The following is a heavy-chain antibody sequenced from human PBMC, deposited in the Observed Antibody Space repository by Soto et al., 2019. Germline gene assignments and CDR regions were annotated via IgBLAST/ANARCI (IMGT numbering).Heavy chain of an antibody. CDR1: GGSISSGGYY. J-gene: IGHJ4*02. Sequence: QVQLQESGPGLVKPSQTLSLTCTVSGGSISSGGYYWSWIRQHPGKGLEWIGYIYYSGSTYYNPSLKSRGTISVDTSKNQSSLKLSSVTAADTAVYYCARVHHTPFLYYFDYWGQGTLVTVSS. D-gene: IGHD2-2*02. V-gene: IGHV4-31*03. CDR2: IYYSGST. CDR3: ARVHHTPFLYYFDY.